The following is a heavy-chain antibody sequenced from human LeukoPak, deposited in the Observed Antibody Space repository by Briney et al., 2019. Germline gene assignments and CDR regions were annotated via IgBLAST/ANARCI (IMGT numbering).Heavy chain of an antibody. D-gene: IGHD4-17*01. CDR3: ARGAYGDYYFDY. V-gene: IGHV3-48*01. J-gene: IGHJ4*02. Sequence: GGSLRLSCAASGFTFSSYSMNWVRQAPGKGLEWVSYISTSSSTIYYADSVKGRFTISRDHAKNSLYLQMNSLRAEDTAVYYCARGAYGDYYFDYWSQGTLVTVSS. CDR2: ISTSSSTI. CDR1: GFTFSSYS.